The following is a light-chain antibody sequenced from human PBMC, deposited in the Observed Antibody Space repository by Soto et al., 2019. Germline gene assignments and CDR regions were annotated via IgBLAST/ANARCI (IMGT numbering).Light chain of an antibody. CDR1: ESISAY. Sequence: IQLTQSPSSLYASDEDSVTITCRTSESISAYLNWYRQKPGQAPELLIYATSKLHSGVPSRFSGSGSVTEFTLTINSLQPEDLGSYYSQQSHSTEYSFGQGTRLQIK. V-gene: IGKV1-39*01. CDR2: ATS. J-gene: IGKJ2*01. CDR3: QQSHSTEYS.